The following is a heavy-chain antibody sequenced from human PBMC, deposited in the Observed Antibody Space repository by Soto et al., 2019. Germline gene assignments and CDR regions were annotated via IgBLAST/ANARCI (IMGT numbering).Heavy chain of an antibody. D-gene: IGHD1-7*01. V-gene: IGHV3-23*01. J-gene: IGHJ4*02. CDR1: GFTFKNYA. CDR3: AKDRNYPRDQFHN. CDR2: ISANGQGI. Sequence: GGSLGVSCSASGFTFKNYAMSWVRQAPGKGLEWVSAISANGQGIYYADSVKGRFIISRDSSKNTVFLHMDSLTAEDTAVYYCAKDRNYPRDQFHNWGQGTLVTVSS.